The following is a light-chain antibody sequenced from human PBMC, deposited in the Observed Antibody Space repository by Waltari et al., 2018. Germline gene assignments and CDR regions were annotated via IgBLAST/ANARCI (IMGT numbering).Light chain of an antibody. CDR1: NSDVGGYKY. CDR2: DVY. V-gene: IGLV2-11*01. CDR3: CSYAGSFTWV. Sequence: QSALTQPRSVSGSPGQSVTISCTGTNSDVGGYKYVPWYQQHPDKAPRLIIYDVYTRPSGVPNRFSGSKSANTASLTISGLQSEDEADYYCCSYAGSFTWVFGTGTKVTVL. J-gene: IGLJ1*01.